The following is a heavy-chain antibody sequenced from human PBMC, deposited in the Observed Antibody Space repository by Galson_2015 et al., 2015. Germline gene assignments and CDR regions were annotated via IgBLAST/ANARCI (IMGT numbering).Heavy chain of an antibody. CDR3: ARDHYSSSGLDY. J-gene: IGHJ4*01. V-gene: IGHV3-48*02. D-gene: IGHD6-6*01. CDR2: IISSSSTI. CDR1: GFAFSSYS. Sequence: SLRLSCAASGFAFSSYSMNWVRQAPGKGLEWVSCIISSSSTIHYADSVKGRFTISRDNAKNSLYLQMNSLRDEDTAVYYCARDHYSSSGLDYWGQEPWSPSPQ.